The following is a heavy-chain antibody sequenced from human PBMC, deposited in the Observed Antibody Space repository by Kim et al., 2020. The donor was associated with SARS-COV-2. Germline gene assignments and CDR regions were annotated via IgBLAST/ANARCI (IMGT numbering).Heavy chain of an antibody. V-gene: IGHV3-7*01. CDR2: INPDGSKR. D-gene: IGHD5-12*01. CDR3: SSAIYSRDST. J-gene: IGHJ5*02. CDR1: GFTFSSFW. Sequence: GESLRLSCAASGFTFSSFWMTWVRQAPGQGLEWVANINPDGSKRYSLDSVKGRFTISRDNAKNSLYLQMNSLRVEDTGLYFCSSAIYSRDSTWGQGTLLTVSS.